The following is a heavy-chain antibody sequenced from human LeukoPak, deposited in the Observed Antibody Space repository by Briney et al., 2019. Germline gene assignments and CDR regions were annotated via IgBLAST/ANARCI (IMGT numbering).Heavy chain of an antibody. CDR3: ARHDRGYYFGLDV. CDR2: IYPGDSDT. V-gene: IGHV5-51*01. Sequence: GESLKISCKGSGYDFTTYWIAWVRQMPGKGLEWMGIIYPGDSDTRYSPSFQGQVTISADKSISTAYLQWSSLKASDTAMYYCARHDRGYYFGLDVWGQGTTVTVSS. J-gene: IGHJ6*02. CDR1: GYDFTTYW.